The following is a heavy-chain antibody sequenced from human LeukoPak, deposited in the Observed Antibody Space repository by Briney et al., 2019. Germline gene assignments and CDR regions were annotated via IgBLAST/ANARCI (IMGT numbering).Heavy chain of an antibody. J-gene: IGHJ6*04. CDR1: GFNFSTSR. CDR2: ISSSGSTI. Sequence: GGSLRLSCAASGFNFSTSRMNWARQAPGKGLEWVSYISSSGSTIYYADSVKGRFTISRDNAKNSLYLQMNSLRAEDTAVYYCAELGITMIGGVWGKGTTVTISS. D-gene: IGHD3-10*02. CDR3: AELGITMIGGV. V-gene: IGHV3-48*04.